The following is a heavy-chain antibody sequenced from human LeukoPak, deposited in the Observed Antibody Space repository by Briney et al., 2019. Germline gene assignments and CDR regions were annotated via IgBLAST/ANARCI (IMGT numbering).Heavy chain of an antibody. J-gene: IGHJ4*02. D-gene: IGHD5-18*01. CDR1: GYSFTSYW. V-gene: IGHV5-51*01. CDR2: IYPGDSDT. CDR3: ATEGGYSYGYPNFDY. Sequence: GESLKISCKGSGYSFTSYWIGWVRQMPGKGLEWMGIIYPGDSDTRYSPSFQGQATISADKSISTAYLQWSSLKASDTAMYYCATEGGYSYGYPNFDYWGQGTLVTVSS.